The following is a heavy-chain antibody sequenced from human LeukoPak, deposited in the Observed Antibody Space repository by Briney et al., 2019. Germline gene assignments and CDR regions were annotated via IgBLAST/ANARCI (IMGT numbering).Heavy chain of an antibody. Sequence: ASVKVSCKASGYTFTSYGISWVRQAPGQGLEWMGWISAYNGNTDYAQKLQGRVTMTTDTSTSTAYMELRSLRSDDTAVYYCARGQLWLPFSLWFDPWGQGTLVTVSS. V-gene: IGHV1-18*01. J-gene: IGHJ5*02. CDR1: GYTFTSYG. D-gene: IGHD5-18*01. CDR3: ARGQLWLPFSLWFDP. CDR2: ISAYNGNT.